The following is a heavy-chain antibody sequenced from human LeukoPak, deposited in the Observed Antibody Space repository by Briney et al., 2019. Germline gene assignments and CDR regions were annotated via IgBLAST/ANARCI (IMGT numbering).Heavy chain of an antibody. V-gene: IGHV3-74*01. CDR3: ARVPTNSYGFGQ. J-gene: IGHJ4*02. Sequence: TGGSLRLSCAASGFGFSVYWMHWVRQAPGKGLVWVAHINKDGTSASHADSVKGRFTISRDNAKNTLYLQMNSLTVEDTAVYYCARVPTNSYGFGQWGQGSLVTVSS. CDR2: INKDGTSA. CDR1: GFGFSVYW. D-gene: IGHD5-18*01.